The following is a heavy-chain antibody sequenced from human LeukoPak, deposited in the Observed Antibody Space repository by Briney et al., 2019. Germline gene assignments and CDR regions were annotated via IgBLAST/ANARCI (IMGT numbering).Heavy chain of an antibody. Sequence: SVKVSCKASGGTFSSYAISWVRQAPGQGLEWTGGIIPIFGTANYAQKFQGRVTITTDESTSTAYMELSSLRSEDTAVYYCARGALGYCSSTSCYSGRFDPWGQGTLVTVSS. CDR3: ARGALGYCSSTSCYSGRFDP. CDR1: GGTFSSYA. D-gene: IGHD2-2*01. CDR2: IIPIFGTA. J-gene: IGHJ5*02. V-gene: IGHV1-69*05.